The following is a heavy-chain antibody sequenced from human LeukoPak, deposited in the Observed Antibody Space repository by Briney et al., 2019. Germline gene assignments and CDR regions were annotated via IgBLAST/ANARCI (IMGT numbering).Heavy chain of an antibody. V-gene: IGHV1-8*03. CDR1: GYTFTSYD. J-gene: IGHJ4*02. D-gene: IGHD2-2*01. Sequence: ASVKVSCKASGYTFTSYDINWVRQATGQGLEWMGWMNPNSGNTGYAQKFQGRVTITRNTSISTAYMELSSLRSEDTAVYYCARRPTNGYCSSTSCPLGIWGQETLVTVSS. CDR2: MNPNSGNT. CDR3: ARRPTNGYCSSTSCPLGI.